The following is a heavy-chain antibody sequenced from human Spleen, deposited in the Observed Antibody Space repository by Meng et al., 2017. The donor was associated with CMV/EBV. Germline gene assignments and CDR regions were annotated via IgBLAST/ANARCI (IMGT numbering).Heavy chain of an antibody. Sequence: SETLSLTCIVSGDSITNGGHWWGWIRQPPGKGLEWIANIYYTGITYYHPSLKSRVTISVDKSKNHVSLKLSSVTAADTAIYYCARMGARGGNSLIDSWGRGTLVTVS. J-gene: IGHJ4*02. V-gene: IGHV4-39*07. CDR1: GDSITNGGHW. D-gene: IGHD4-23*01. CDR2: IYYTGIT. CDR3: ARMGARGGNSLIDS.